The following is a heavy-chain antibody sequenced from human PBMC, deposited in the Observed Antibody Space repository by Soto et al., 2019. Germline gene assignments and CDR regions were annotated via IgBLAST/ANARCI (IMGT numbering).Heavy chain of an antibody. J-gene: IGHJ1*01. CDR1: GGTFSSYA. CDR2: IIPIFGTA. D-gene: IGHD4-17*01. V-gene: IGHV1-69*01. Sequence: VSCKASGGTFSSYAISWVRQAPGQGLEWMGGIIPIFGTANYAQKFQGRVTITADESTTTAYMELSSLRSEDTAVYYCARDMDVTTVTTSLHSWGQGTLVTVSP. CDR3: ARDMDVTTVTTSLHS.